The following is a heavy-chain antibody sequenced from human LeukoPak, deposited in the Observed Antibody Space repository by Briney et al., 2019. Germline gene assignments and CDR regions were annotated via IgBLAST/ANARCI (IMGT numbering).Heavy chain of an antibody. Sequence: GASVKVSCKASGYTFTGYYMHWVRQAPGQGLEWMGWINPNSGGTNYAQKFQGRVTMTRDTSISTAYMELSRLRSDDTAVYYCARLDIVVVPAALYYYGMDVWGQGTTVTVSS. CDR3: ARLDIVVVPAALYYYGMDV. CDR1: GYTFTGYY. D-gene: IGHD2-2*01. V-gene: IGHV1-2*02. J-gene: IGHJ6*02. CDR2: INPNSGGT.